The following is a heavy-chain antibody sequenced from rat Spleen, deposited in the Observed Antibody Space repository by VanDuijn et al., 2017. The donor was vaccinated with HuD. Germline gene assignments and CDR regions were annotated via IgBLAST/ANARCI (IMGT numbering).Heavy chain of an antibody. V-gene: IGHV5-29*01. CDR1: GFTFSDYY. Sequence: EVQLVESDGGLVQPGRSLKLSCAASGFTFSDYYMAWVRQAPTKGLEWVATINYDGSSTYYRDSVKGRFTISRDNAKSTLYLQMNSLRPEDTASYYCARLSNSGYALFANWGQGVMVTVSS. J-gene: IGHJ2*01. D-gene: IGHD4-3*01. CDR2: INYDGSST. CDR3: ARLSNSGYALFAN.